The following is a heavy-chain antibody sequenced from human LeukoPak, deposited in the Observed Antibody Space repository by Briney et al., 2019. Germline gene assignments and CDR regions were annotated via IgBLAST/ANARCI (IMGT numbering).Heavy chain of an antibody. Sequence: PSETLSLTCAVYGGSFSGYYWSWIRQPPGKGLEWIGEINHSGSTNYNPSLKSRVTISVDTSKNQFSLKLSSVTAADPAVYYCARVGYYYDSSGYDYFDYWGQGTLVTVSS. V-gene: IGHV4-34*01. D-gene: IGHD3-22*01. J-gene: IGHJ4*02. CDR2: INHSGST. CDR3: ARVGYYYDSSGYDYFDY. CDR1: GGSFSGYY.